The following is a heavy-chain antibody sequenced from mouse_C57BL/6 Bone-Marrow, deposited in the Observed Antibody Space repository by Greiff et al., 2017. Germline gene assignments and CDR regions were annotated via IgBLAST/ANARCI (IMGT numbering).Heavy chain of an antibody. Sequence: EVKLQESGPGLVKPSQSLSLTCSVTGYSITSGYYWNWIRQFPGNTLEWMGYISYDGSNNYNPSLKNRIPITRDTSQTQFFLKLNSVTTEDTATYYCARALDGYWFAYWGQGTLVTVSA. CDR2: ISYDGSN. J-gene: IGHJ3*01. CDR1: GYSITSGYY. D-gene: IGHD2-3*01. CDR3: ARALDGYWFAY. V-gene: IGHV3-6*01.